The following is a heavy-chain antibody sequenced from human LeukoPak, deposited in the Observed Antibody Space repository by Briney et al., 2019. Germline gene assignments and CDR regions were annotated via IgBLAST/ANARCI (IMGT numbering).Heavy chain of an antibody. D-gene: IGHD3-22*01. CDR1: GYTFTSYG. V-gene: IGHV1-3*01. CDR2: INAGNGNT. J-gene: IGHJ4*02. CDR3: ARVQDDSSGYCSFDF. Sequence: ASVKVSCKASGYTFTSYGMHWVRQAPGQRLEWMGWINAGNGNTKYSQKFQGRVTITRDTSASTAYMGLSSLRSEDTAVYYCARVQDDSSGYCSFDFWGQGTLVTVSS.